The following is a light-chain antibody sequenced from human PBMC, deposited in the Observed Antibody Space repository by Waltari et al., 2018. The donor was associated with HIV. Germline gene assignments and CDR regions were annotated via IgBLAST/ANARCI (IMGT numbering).Light chain of an antibody. J-gene: IGLJ1*01. CDR1: TSDLGGYDY. V-gene: IGLV2-11*01. Sequence: QSVLTQPRSVSGSLGQSVTITCTGTTSDLGGYDYVSWYQKHPDKAHKLIIYDITHRPAGVPDRCSSSKSGTTASLTISDLRAEDEAQYYCCSYGGSHTYYVFGTGTMVTV. CDR2: DIT. CDR3: CSYGGSHTYYV.